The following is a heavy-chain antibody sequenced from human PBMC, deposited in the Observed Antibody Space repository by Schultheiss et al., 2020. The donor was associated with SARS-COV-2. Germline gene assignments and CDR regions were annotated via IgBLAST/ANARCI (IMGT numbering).Heavy chain of an antibody. V-gene: IGHV4-34*01. CDR2: IHYSGST. D-gene: IGHD3-3*01. Sequence: SQTLSLTCAVYGGSFSGYYWSWIRQPPGKGLEWIGSIHYSGSTYYNPSLKSRVTISVDTSKHQFSLRLRSATAADTAVYYCASGVYRFLEWQERDYWGQGTLVTVSS. CDR3: ASGVYRFLEWQERDY. CDR1: GGSFSGYY. J-gene: IGHJ4*02.